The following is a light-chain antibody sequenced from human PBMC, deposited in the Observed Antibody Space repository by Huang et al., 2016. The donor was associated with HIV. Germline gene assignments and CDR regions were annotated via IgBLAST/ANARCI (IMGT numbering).Light chain of an antibody. CDR1: QSVSSS. J-gene: IGKJ1*01. CDR2: SAS. V-gene: IGKV3-15*01. Sequence: EVVMTQSPATLSVSPGERATLSCRASQSVSSSLAWYQQKPGQAPRLLIYSASTRATGIPARFSGSGSETEFTLIISSLQSEDFAVYYCQQYNNGRTFGQGTKVEIK. CDR3: QQYNNGRT.